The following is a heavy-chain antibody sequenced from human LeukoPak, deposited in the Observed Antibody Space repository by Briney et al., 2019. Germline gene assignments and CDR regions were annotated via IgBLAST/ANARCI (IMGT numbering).Heavy chain of an antibody. CDR3: ARVLIAAAGIPTNFDN. J-gene: IGHJ4*02. D-gene: IGHD6-13*01. CDR2: ISAYNGNT. Sequence: ASVKVSCKASGYTFTSYGISWVRQAPGQGLEWMGWISAYNGNTNYAQKLQGRVTMTTDTSTSIAYMELRSLRCDDMAVYYCARVLIAAAGIPTNFDNWGQETLVTV. V-gene: IGHV1-18*03. CDR1: GYTFTSYG.